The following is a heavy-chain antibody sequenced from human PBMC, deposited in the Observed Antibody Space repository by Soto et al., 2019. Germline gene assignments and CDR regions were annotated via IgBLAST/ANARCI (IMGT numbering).Heavy chain of an antibody. CDR1: GFIFSSYT. Sequence: EVQLVESGGGLVKPGGSLRLSCAASGFIFSSYTMTWVRQAPGKGLGWVSSISSSSSNIEYADSVKGRFSVSRDNANNSLFLQSNSLRAEDTAVYYCAREDYAGASPRFDYWGLGALVTVSS. CDR3: AREDYAGASPRFDY. D-gene: IGHD4-17*01. V-gene: IGHV3-21*01. CDR2: ISSSSSNI. J-gene: IGHJ4*02.